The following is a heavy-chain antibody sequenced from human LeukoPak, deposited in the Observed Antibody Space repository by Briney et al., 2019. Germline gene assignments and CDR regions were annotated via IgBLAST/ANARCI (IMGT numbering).Heavy chain of an antibody. CDR2: VIPIFGTA. CDR3: ASCDYSPHSSGYYYTFDY. V-gene: IGHV1-69*05. CDR1: GGTFSSYA. D-gene: IGHD3-22*01. J-gene: IGHJ4*02. Sequence: ASVKVSCKASGGTFSSYAISWVRQAPGQGLEWMGGVIPIFGTANYAQKFQGRVTITTDESTSTAYMELSSLRSEDTAVYYCASCDYSPHSSGYYYTFDYWGQGTLVTVSS.